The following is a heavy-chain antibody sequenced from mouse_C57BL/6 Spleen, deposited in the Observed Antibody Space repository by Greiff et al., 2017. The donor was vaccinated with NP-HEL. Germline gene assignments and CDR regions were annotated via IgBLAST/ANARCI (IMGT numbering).Heavy chain of an antibody. Sequence: QVQLQQPGAELVKPGASVKLSCKASGYTFTSYWMHWVKQRPGRGLEWIGRIDPNSGGTKYNEKFKSKATLTIDKPSSTAYMQLSSLTSEDSAVYYCARTENYGSSYGWYFDVWGTGTTVTVSS. CDR1: GYTFTSYW. J-gene: IGHJ1*03. V-gene: IGHV1-72*01. CDR3: ARTENYGSSYGWYFDV. D-gene: IGHD1-1*01. CDR2: IDPNSGGT.